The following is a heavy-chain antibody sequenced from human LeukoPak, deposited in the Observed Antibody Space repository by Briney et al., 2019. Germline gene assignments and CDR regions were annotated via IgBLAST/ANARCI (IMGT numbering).Heavy chain of an antibody. D-gene: IGHD3-10*01. CDR3: ARPSITMVRLYGMDV. CDR1: GYTFTSYY. CDR2: INPSGGST. Sequence: ASVKVSCKASGYTFTSYYMHWVRQAPGQGLEWMGIINPSGGSTSYAQKFQGRVTMTRDTSTSTVYMELSSLRSEDTAVYYCARPSITMVRLYGMDVWGQGTTVTVSS. V-gene: IGHV1-46*01. J-gene: IGHJ6*02.